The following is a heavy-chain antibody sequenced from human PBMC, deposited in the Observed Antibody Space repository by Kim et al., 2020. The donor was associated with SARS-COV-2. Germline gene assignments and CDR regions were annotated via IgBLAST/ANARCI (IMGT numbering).Heavy chain of an antibody. Sequence: SLKSRVTISVDTSKNQFSLKLSSVTAADTAVYYCARLSRYSRDGYNYGDYWGQGTLVTVSS. D-gene: IGHD5-12*01. J-gene: IGHJ4*02. V-gene: IGHV4-39*01. CDR3: ARLSRYSRDGYNYGDY.